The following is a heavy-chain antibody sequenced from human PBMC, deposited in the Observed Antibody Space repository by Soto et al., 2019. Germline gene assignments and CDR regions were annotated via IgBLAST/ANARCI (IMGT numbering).Heavy chain of an antibody. J-gene: IGHJ5*02. CDR2: ISSSGTYI. CDR3: ARDGFDP. CDR1: GFTFSSST. Sequence: EVQLVESGGGLVKPGGSLRLSCAASGFTFSSSTMNWDRQAPGKGLEWVSSISSSGTYIYYADSVKGRFTTSRDNAKNSLFLQMNSLRAEDTAVYSCARDGFDPWGQGTLVTVSS. V-gene: IGHV3-21*01.